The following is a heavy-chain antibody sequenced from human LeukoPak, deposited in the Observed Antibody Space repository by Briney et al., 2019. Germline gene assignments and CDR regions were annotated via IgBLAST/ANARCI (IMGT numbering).Heavy chain of an antibody. D-gene: IGHD3-10*01. V-gene: IGHV4-34*01. CDR2: INHSGYT. CDR1: GGSFSGYY. CDR3: ARGPYGSGSYY. Sequence: SETLSLTCAVYGGSFSGYYWSWIRQPPGKGLERIGEINHSGYTNYNPSLKSRVTISVDTSKNQFSLKLSSVTAADTAVYYCARGPYGSGSYYRGQGTLVTVSS. J-gene: IGHJ4*02.